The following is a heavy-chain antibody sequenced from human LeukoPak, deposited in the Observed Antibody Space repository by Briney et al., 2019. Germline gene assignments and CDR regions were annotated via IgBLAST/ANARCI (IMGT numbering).Heavy chain of an antibody. CDR3: ARDRSESSGYYYRLGY. CDR2: IIPIFGTA. V-gene: IGHV1-69*13. J-gene: IGHJ4*02. CDR1: GGTFSSYA. Sequence: SVKLSCKASGGTFSSYAISWVRQAPGQGHEWMGGIIPIFGTANYAQKFQGRVTITADESTSTAYMELSSLRSEDTAVYYCARDRSESSGYYYRLGYWGQGTLVTVSS. D-gene: IGHD3-22*01.